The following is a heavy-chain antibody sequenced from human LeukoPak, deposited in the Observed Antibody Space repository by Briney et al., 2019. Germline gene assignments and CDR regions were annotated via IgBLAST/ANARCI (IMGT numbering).Heavy chain of an antibody. V-gene: IGHV3-48*02. J-gene: IGHJ3*02. CDR1: GFTFSNYW. CDR3: ARGGGRSYSDAFDI. Sequence: PGGSLRLSCAASGFTFSNYWMHWVRQAPGKGLEWVSFISGSSTATIYADSVKGRFTISRDIGRKSLYLQMNSLSDEDTAVYYCARGGGRSYSDAFDIWGQGTVVTVSS. D-gene: IGHD1-26*01. CDR2: ISGSSTAT.